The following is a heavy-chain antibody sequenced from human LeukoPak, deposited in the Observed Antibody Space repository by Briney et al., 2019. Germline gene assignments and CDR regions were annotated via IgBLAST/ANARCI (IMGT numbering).Heavy chain of an antibody. Sequence: GGSLRLSCAASGFPFISYGMHWVRQAPGKGLEWVAFIRYDGTNKYYADSVKGRFTISRDNTLYLQMNSLRAEDTAVYYCARDRVDTAMVPYFDYWGQGTLVTVSS. D-gene: IGHD5-18*01. V-gene: IGHV3-30*02. J-gene: IGHJ4*02. CDR3: ARDRVDTAMVPYFDY. CDR1: GFPFISYG. CDR2: IRYDGTNK.